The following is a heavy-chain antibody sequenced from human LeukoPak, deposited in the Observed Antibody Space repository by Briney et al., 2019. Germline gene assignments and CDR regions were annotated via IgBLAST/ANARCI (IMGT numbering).Heavy chain of an antibody. V-gene: IGHV3-23*01. CDR1: EFTFDNYA. D-gene: IGHD1-26*01. J-gene: IGHJ4*02. Sequence: GGSLRLSCAASEFTFDNYAMSWVRQAPGKGLEWVSVISGSGYYSYYADSVKGRFTVSRDNSKTTLYSQMNSLRADDTAVCYCAKGGPTGSNYFDFWGQGTLVTVSS. CDR2: ISGSGYYS. CDR3: AKGGPTGSNYFDF.